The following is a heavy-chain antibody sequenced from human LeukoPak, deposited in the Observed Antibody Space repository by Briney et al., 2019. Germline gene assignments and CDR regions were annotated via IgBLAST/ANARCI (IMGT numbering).Heavy chain of an antibody. CDR1: GFTFSSYA. CDR3: AKASWVSRADAVL. J-gene: IGHJ4*02. Sequence: GGSLRLSRAASGFTFSSYAMSWVRQAPARGLEWVSSLRGDGETFYIDSVKGRFTLSRDESRNTVYLQLNNLRVEDTAVYFCAKASWVSRADAVLWGQGTLVTVSS. V-gene: IGHV3-23*01. D-gene: IGHD3-16*01. CDR2: LRGDGET.